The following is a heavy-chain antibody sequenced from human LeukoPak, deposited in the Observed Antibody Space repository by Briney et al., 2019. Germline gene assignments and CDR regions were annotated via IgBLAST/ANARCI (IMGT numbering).Heavy chain of an antibody. J-gene: IGHJ4*02. D-gene: IGHD1-1*01. Sequence: GGSQRLSCAASGFTFSDYWMSWMRQAPGKGLEWVANIKYDGDEEYYVDSVKGRFTISRDNAENSVYLQLNSLRVEDTAVYYCKSGGAAPGSFDNWGQGTLVTVSP. CDR2: IKYDGDEE. CDR1: GFTFSDYW. V-gene: IGHV3-7*01. CDR3: KSGGAAPGSFDN.